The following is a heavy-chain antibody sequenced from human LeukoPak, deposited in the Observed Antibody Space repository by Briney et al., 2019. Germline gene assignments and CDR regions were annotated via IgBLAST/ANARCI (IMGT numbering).Heavy chain of an antibody. CDR2: ISPSGAST. CDR3: ANQKPNWFDP. CDR1: GYTFTSNY. D-gene: IGHD1-14*01. V-gene: IGHV1-46*01. Sequence: ASVKVSCKSFGYTFTSNYMHWVRQAPGQGPEWMGVISPSGASTTYAQTFQGRVTLTRDMSTSTDYLELSSLRSDDTAVFYCANQKPNWFDPWGQGTLVTVSS. J-gene: IGHJ5*02.